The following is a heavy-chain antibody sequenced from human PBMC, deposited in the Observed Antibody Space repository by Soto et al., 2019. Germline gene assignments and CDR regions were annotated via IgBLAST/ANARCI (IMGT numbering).Heavy chain of an antibody. CDR1: GFTFSNAW. CDR3: TTDPGDSGSFGRYYYYYGMDV. V-gene: IGHV3-15*07. D-gene: IGHD1-26*01. J-gene: IGHJ6*02. Sequence: GGSLRLSCAASGFTFSNAWMNWVRQAPGKGLEWVGRIKSKTDGGTTDYAAPVKGRFTISRDDSKNTLYLQMNSLKTEDTAVYYCTTDPGDSGSFGRYYYYYGMDVWGQGTTVTVSS. CDR2: IKSKTDGGTT.